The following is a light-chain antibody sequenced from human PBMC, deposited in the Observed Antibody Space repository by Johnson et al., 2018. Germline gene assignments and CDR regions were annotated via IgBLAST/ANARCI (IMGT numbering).Light chain of an antibody. J-gene: IGLJ1*01. Sequence: QSVLTQPPSVSAAPGQKVTISCSGGSSNIGNNYVSWYQQLPGTAPKLIIYENNKRPSGIPDRFSGPKSGTSATLGITGLETGDEADYYCGTWDSSLSAGNVFGTGTKVTVL. CDR3: GTWDSSLSAGNV. CDR2: ENN. V-gene: IGLV1-51*02. CDR1: SSNIGNNY.